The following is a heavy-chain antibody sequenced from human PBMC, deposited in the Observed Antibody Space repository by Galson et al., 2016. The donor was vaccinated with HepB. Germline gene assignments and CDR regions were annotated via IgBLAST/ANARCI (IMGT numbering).Heavy chain of an antibody. J-gene: IGHJ3*02. CDR2: VSGSGGDT. V-gene: IGHV3-23*01. CDR1: GFTFYTYA. Sequence: SLRLSCAASGFTFYTYAMSWVRQAPGKGLEWVSAVSGSGGDTFYADSVKGRFTISRDNSRNTLSLQMSSLRAEDTAVYYCAKDKSCSTTSCFWGAFEIWGRGTMVAVS. CDR3: AKDKSCSTTSCFWGAFEI. D-gene: IGHD2-2*01.